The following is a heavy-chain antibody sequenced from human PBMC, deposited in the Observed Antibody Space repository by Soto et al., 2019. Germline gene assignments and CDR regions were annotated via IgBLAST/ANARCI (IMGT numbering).Heavy chain of an antibody. J-gene: IGHJ4*02. CDR3: TTEYKGY. V-gene: IGHV3-7*04. D-gene: IGHD1-20*01. Sequence: EVQLVESGGGLVQPGGSLRLSCAASGFIFSGSWMSWVRQSPGKGLEWVACVKGDGSEKYYVDSVKGRLTISRDNAKNSLYLQINSLRAEDTAVYYCTTEYKGYWGQGTLVTVSS. CDR1: GFIFSGSW. CDR2: VKGDGSEK.